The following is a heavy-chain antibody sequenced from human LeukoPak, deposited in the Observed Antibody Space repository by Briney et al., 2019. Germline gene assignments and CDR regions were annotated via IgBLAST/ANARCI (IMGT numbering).Heavy chain of an antibody. V-gene: IGHV1-18*01. D-gene: IGHD6-25*01. CDR3: AREPSGLLFDY. Sequence: EASVKVSCKASGYTFTKFGISWVRQAPGQEFEWMGWISPYNGNTNYAKKFQGRVTLTTDTSTSTAYMELRGLTSDDTAVYYCAREPSGLLFDYWGLGTLVTVSS. CDR1: GYTFTKFG. CDR2: ISPYNGNT. J-gene: IGHJ4*02.